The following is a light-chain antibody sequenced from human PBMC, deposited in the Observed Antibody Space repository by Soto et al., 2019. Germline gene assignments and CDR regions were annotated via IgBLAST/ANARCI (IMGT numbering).Light chain of an antibody. CDR2: RAS. Sequence: DIQMTQSPSTLSASVGDRVTITCRASQSTSTHLAWYQQQPGKAPKLLISRASRLESGVPSRFSGSGSGTEFTLTISSLQPDDFATYYCQQYSNFSLTFGQGTKVDIK. CDR1: QSTSTH. CDR3: QQYSNFSLT. J-gene: IGKJ1*01. V-gene: IGKV1-5*03.